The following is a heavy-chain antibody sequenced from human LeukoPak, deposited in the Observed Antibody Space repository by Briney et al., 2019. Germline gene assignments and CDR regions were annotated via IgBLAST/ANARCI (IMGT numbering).Heavy chain of an antibody. D-gene: IGHD6-19*01. CDR2: IYSGGST. V-gene: IGHV3-53*05. Sequence: GGSLRLSCAASGFTVSSNYMSWVRQAPGKGLEWVSVIYSGGSTYYADSVKGRFTISRDNSKNTLYLQMNSLRAEDTAVYYCARAGLFDAFDIWGQGTMVTVSS. CDR1: GFTVSSNY. J-gene: IGHJ3*02. CDR3: ARAGLFDAFDI.